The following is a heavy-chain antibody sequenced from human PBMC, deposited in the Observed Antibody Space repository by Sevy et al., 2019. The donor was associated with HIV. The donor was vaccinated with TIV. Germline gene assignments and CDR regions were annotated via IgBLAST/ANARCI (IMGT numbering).Heavy chain of an antibody. CDR1: GFTFSRYW. J-gene: IGHJ5*02. Sequence: GGSLRLSCAASGFTFSRYWMSWVRQAPAKGLQWVANINPDGSDKYYVGSLNGRFTISRDNAQNSLYLQMNNLGAEDTAVYCCARFMDYGELGNWFDPWGQGTLVTVSS. CDR3: ARFMDYGELGNWFDP. V-gene: IGHV3-7*01. D-gene: IGHD4-17*01. CDR2: INPDGSDK.